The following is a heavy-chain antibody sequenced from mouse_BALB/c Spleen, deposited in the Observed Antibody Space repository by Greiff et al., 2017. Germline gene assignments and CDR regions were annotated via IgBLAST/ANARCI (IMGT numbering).Heavy chain of an antibody. V-gene: IGHV5-12-1*01. CDR3: ARRAYDGFAMDY. D-gene: IGHD2-3*01. CDR2: ISSGGGST. CDR1: GFAFSSYD. J-gene: IGHJ4*01. Sequence: DVKLVESGGGLVKPGGSLKLSCAASGFAFSSYDMSWVRQTPEKRLEWVAYISSGGGSTYYPDTVKGRFTISRDNAKNTLYLQMSSLKSEDTAMYYCARRAYDGFAMDYWGQGTSVTVSS.